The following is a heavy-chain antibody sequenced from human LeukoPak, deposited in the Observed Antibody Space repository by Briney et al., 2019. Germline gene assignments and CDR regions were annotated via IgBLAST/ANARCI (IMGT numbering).Heavy chain of an antibody. CDR3: AKDRHYDILTGYSYYLDY. D-gene: IGHD3-9*01. Sequence: PGGSLRLSCAASGFTFSSYGMHWVRQAPGKGLEWVAVISYDRSNKYYADSVKGRLTISRDNSKNTLYLQMNSLRAEDTAVYYCAKDRHYDILTGYSYYLDYWGQGTLVTVSS. CDR1: GFTFSSYG. CDR2: ISYDRSNK. V-gene: IGHV3-30*18. J-gene: IGHJ4*02.